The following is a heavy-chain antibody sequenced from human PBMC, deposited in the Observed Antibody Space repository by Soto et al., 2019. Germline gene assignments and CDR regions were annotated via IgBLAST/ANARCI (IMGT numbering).Heavy chain of an antibody. V-gene: IGHV1-69*02. Sequence: QVQLVQSGAEVKKPGSSVRVSCKASGDTFTFYSINWVRQAPGLGLEWMGRINPILSMSNYAQRFQGRVTMTADNSTSTAHRELSSLRSEDTGMYYWASSYGSGYRAFDYWGPGALVSVS. J-gene: IGHJ4*02. CDR2: INPILSMS. CDR3: ASSYGSGYRAFDY. CDR1: GDTFTFYS. D-gene: IGHD3-10*01.